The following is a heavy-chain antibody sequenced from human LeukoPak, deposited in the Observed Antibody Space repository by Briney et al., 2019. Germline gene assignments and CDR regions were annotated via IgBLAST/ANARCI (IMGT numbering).Heavy chain of an antibody. Sequence: SETLSLTCTVSGGSISSYYWSWIRQPPGKGLEWIGYIYYSGSTNYNPSLKSRVTISVDTSKNQFSLKLSSVTAADTAVYYCARHYDFWSGFGAFDYWGQGTLVTVSS. CDR1: GGSISSYY. CDR3: ARHYDFWSGFGAFDY. J-gene: IGHJ4*02. D-gene: IGHD3-3*01. CDR2: IYYSGST. V-gene: IGHV4-59*01.